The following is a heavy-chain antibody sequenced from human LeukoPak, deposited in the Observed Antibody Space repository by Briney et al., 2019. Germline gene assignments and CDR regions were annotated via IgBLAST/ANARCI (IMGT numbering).Heavy chain of an antibody. CDR2: ASYSGNT. D-gene: IGHD3-22*01. Sequence: SETLSLTCTVSGASISSTYYWGWIRQPPGKGLEWIGSASYSGNTYYNPSLKSRVTILVDTSKNQFSLKMTSVTAADTAVYYCARDQYYDVSTYYEIDYWGQGTLVTVSS. CDR3: ARDQYYDVSTYYEIDY. CDR1: GASISSTYY. J-gene: IGHJ4*02. V-gene: IGHV4-39*07.